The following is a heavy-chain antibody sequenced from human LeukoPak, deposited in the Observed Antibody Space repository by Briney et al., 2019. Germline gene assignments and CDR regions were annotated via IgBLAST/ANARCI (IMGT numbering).Heavy chain of an antibody. CDR3: VRSFRWGVRDY. CDR1: GFSFSYYD. CDR2: INGASAYI. J-gene: IGHJ4*02. Sequence: GGSLRLSCADSGFSFSYYDMNWVRQAPGKRLEWVASINGASAYIYYANSVRGRFTISRDNAKNSTYLQMNSLRPDDTAVYYCVRSFRWGVRDYWGQGTLVAVSS. D-gene: IGHD3-16*02. V-gene: IGHV3-21*01.